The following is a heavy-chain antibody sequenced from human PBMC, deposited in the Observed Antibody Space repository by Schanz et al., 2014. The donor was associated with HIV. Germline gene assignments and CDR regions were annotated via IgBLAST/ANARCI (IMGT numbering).Heavy chain of an antibody. CDR2: IKEDGIEK. V-gene: IGHV3-7*03. Sequence: QLVESGGGVVQPGRSLRVSCAASGFTFDNYGMHWVRQAPGKGLEWVANIKEDGIEKYYVDSVKGRFTISRDTAKNSLYLQVNSRRVEDTAIYYCTRVITRWFGEARYAMDVWGQGTTVIVSS. CDR3: TRVITRWFGEARYAMDV. D-gene: IGHD3-10*01. J-gene: IGHJ6*02. CDR1: GFTFDNYG.